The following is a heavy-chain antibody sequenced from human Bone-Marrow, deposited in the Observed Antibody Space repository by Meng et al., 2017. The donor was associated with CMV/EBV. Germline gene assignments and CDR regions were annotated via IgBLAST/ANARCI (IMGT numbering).Heavy chain of an antibody. D-gene: IGHD6-13*01. CDR3: ASSGGSSWYVGTHYYYGMDV. Sequence: GGSLRLSCAASGFTFSSYSMNWVRQAPGKGLEWVSYISSSSSTIYYADSVKGRFTISRDNAKNSLYLQINRLRAEDTAVYYCASSGGSSWYVGTHYYYGMDVWGQGTTVTVSS. CDR2: ISSSSSTI. J-gene: IGHJ6*02. CDR1: GFTFSSYS. V-gene: IGHV3-48*04.